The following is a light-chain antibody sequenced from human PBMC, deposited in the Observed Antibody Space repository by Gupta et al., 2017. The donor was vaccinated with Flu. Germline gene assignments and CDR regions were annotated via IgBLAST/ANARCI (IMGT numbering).Light chain of an antibody. V-gene: IGLV2-14*03. CDR2: DVS. Sequence: APKRMIYDVSKRPAGVSNRFSGFKSGNTASLTIAGLQAEDEAEYYCSSYTSSSSLVLFGGGTRLTVL. CDR3: SSYTSSSSLVL. J-gene: IGLJ2*01.